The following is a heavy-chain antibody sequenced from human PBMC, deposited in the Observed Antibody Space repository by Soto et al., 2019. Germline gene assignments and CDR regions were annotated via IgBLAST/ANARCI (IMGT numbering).Heavy chain of an antibody. CDR1: GYTFTTYY. Sequence: ASVKVSCKASGYTFTTYYMYWVRQTPGQGLEWMGIINPSGGSTSFAQKFQGRVTMTRDTSTSTVYMELISLTSEDTAVYYCARDVGMASRPYLDYWGQGALVTVSS. CDR3: ARDVGMASRPYLDY. D-gene: IGHD6-6*01. J-gene: IGHJ4*02. CDR2: INPSGGST. V-gene: IGHV1-46*01.